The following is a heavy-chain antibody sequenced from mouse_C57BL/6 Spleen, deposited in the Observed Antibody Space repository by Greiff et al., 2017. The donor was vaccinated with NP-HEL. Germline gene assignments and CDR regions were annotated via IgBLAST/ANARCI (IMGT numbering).Heavy chain of an antibody. CDR3: ARLKGYYGSSYNYAMDY. CDR2: IYPGSGST. J-gene: IGHJ4*01. D-gene: IGHD1-1*01. CDR1: GYTFTSYW. Sequence: QVQLQQPGAELVKPGASVKMSCKASGYTFTSYWITWVKQRPGQGLEWLGDIYPGSGSTNYNEKFKSKATLTVDTSSSTAYMQLSSLTSEDSAVYYCARLKGYYGSSYNYAMDYWGQGTSVTVSS. V-gene: IGHV1-55*01.